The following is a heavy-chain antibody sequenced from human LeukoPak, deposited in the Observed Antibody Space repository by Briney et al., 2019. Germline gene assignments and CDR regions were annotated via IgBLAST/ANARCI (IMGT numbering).Heavy chain of an antibody. D-gene: IGHD3-10*01. V-gene: IGHV3-23*01. Sequence: GGSLRLSCEVSGLTFYTYAMSWVRQAPGKGLEWVSAISGRDGRTYYSDSVKGRFTISRDNAKNSPYLQMNSLRAEDTAVYYCASCLPGGFYGMDVWGQGTTVTVSS. CDR1: GLTFYTYA. CDR3: ASCLPGGFYGMDV. J-gene: IGHJ6*02. CDR2: ISGRDGRT.